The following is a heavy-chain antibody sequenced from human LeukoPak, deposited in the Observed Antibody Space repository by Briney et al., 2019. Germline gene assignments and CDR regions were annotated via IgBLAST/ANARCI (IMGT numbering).Heavy chain of an antibody. CDR2: INTDFGVT. D-gene: IGHD3-16*02. CDR1: GYTFTGYY. Sequence: ASVKLSCKAAGYTFTGYYVHWVRQAPGQGLEWMGWINTDFGVTNYAQKFQGRVTLTRDTSINTAHMELNNLSVDDTAVYYCARDIWSGYGGGSYRVNWFDPWGEGTLITVSS. V-gene: IGHV1-2*02. J-gene: IGHJ5*01. CDR3: ARDIWSGYGGGSYRVNWFDP.